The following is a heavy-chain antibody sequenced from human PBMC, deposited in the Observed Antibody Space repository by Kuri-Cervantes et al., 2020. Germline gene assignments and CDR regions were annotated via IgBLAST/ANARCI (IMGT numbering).Heavy chain of an antibody. CDR3: ARQGCSSTSCYAFDY. J-gene: IGHJ4*02. D-gene: IGHD2-2*01. CDR1: GYSFTSYW. V-gene: IGHV5-51*01. Sequence: GESLKISCKGSGYSFTSYWIGWVRQMPGKGLEWMGIIYPGDSDTRYSPSFQGQVTISADKSISTAYLQWSSLKASDTAMYYCARQGCSSTSCYAFDYWGQGTLVTVSS. CDR2: IYPGDSDT.